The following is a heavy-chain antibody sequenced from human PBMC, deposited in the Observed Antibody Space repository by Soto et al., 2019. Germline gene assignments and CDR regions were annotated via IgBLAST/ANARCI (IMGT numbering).Heavy chain of an antibody. J-gene: IGHJ3*02. CDR2: VSWNGSRT. V-gene: IGHV3-35*01. D-gene: IGHD3-22*01. CDR3: VSPQYYYDSSGYYYQSSPDAFDI. Sequence: PGWSLRLSCASSVFTFINSDMNWVHQAPGKGLEWVSGVSWNGSRTHYADSVKGRFIISRDNSRNTLYLQTNSLRAEDTAVYYCVSPQYYYDSSGYYYQSSPDAFDIWGQGTMVTVS. CDR1: VFTFINSD.